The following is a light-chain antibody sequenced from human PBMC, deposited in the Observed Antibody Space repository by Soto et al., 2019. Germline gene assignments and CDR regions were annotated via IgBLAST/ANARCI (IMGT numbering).Light chain of an antibody. Sequence: QSVLTQPASVSGSPGQSITISCTGTSSDVGGYNYVSWYQQHPGKAPKLMIYEVSNRPSGVSNRFSGAKYGNTASLNISGLQAEDEADYYCSAYTSSSTLVFGTWTKLTFL. V-gene: IGLV2-14*01. CDR2: EVS. J-gene: IGLJ1*01. CDR1: SSDVGGYNY. CDR3: SAYTSSSTLV.